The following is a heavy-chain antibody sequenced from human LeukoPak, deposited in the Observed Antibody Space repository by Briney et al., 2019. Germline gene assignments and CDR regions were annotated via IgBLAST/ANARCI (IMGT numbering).Heavy chain of an antibody. Sequence: GESLKIFCKGSGYSFTSYWIGWVRQMPGKGLEWMGIIYPGESDTRYSPSFQGPLTISDDKSISTPYLQWSSLKAADTAMYYCARPVPPRAHYGGNSPDAFDIWGQGTMVTVSS. CDR1: GYSFTSYW. V-gene: IGHV5-51*01. CDR2: IYPGESDT. D-gene: IGHD4-23*01. J-gene: IGHJ3*02. CDR3: ARPVPPRAHYGGNSPDAFDI.